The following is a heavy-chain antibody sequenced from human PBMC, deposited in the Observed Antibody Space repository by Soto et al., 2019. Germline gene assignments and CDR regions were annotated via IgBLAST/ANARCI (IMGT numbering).Heavy chain of an antibody. CDR2: IYYSGST. CDR3: ARVGARHKSGGGYYYYMDV. D-gene: IGHD6-6*01. J-gene: IGHJ6*03. CDR1: GGSISSGGYY. Sequence: QVQLQESGPGLVKPSQTLSLTCTVSGGSISSGGYYWSWIRQHPGKGLEWIGYIYYSGSTYYNPSLKSRVTISVDTSKYQCSLKLSSVTAADTAVYYCARVGARHKSGGGYYYYMDVWGKGTTVTVSS. V-gene: IGHV4-31*03.